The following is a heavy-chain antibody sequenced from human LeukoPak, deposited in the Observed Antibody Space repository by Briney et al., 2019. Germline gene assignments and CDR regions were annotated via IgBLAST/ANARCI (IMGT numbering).Heavy chain of an antibody. Sequence: GGSLRLSCAASGFTFRDAAMTWVRQAPGKGLEWVSLISYNGANSYYADSVKGRFTISRDNSRNTLSLQMNSLRAEDTAVYYCARRDNYDYWGQGTLVTISS. CDR2: ISYNGANS. J-gene: IGHJ4*02. V-gene: IGHV3-23*01. CDR3: ARRDNYDY. D-gene: IGHD2-15*01. CDR1: GFTFRDAA.